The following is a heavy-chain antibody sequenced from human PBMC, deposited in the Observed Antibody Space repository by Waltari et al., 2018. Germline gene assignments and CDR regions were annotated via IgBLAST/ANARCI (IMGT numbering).Heavy chain of an antibody. CDR2: INHSGST. Sequence: QVQLQQWGAGLLKPSATLSLTCAVYGGSFSGYYWSWIRQPPGQGLELIGEINHSGSTNYNPSLKSRVTISVDTSKNQFSLKLSSVTAADTAVYYCARDLSRCSGSYRNDYWGQGTLVTVSS. J-gene: IGHJ4*02. D-gene: IGHD3-10*02. CDR1: GGSFSGYY. V-gene: IGHV4-34*01. CDR3: ARDLSRCSGSYRNDY.